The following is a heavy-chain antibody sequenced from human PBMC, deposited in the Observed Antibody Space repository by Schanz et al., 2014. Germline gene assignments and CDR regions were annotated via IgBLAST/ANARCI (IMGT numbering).Heavy chain of an antibody. D-gene: IGHD3-9*01. CDR2: IWSDGSTK. CDR3: AKQIHYDILTVTRN. Sequence: VQLVESGGGLVQPGGSLRLSCAVSGFTVSSNHMSWVRQAPGKGPEWVAVIWSDGSTKYYADSVKGRFTISRDNSKNTLYLQRNSLRAEDTAVYYCAKQIHYDILTVTRNWGQGTLVTVSS. CDR1: GFTVSSNH. V-gene: IGHV3-33*03. J-gene: IGHJ4*02.